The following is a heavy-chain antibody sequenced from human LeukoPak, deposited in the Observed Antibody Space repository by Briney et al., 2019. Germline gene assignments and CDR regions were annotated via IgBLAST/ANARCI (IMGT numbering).Heavy chain of an antibody. J-gene: IGHJ4*02. Sequence: SETLSLTCTVSGNSISSGDNYWSWIRQPAGKGLEWIGRIYTSGSTNYNPSLKSRVTISVDTSKNHFSLKLSSMTAADTAVYYCARDLVGGSVSVPAAIRDDYWGQGTLVTVSS. CDR1: GNSISSGDNY. D-gene: IGHD6-25*01. V-gene: IGHV4-61*02. CDR2: IYTSGST. CDR3: ARDLVGGSVSVPAAIRDDY.